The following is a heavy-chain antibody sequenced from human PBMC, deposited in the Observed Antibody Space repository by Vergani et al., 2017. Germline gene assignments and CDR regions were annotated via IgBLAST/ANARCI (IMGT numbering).Heavy chain of an antibody. CDR3: ANSGVDYDILTGYYMAYYFDY. CDR1: GFTFSSYA. CDR2: ISGSGGST. D-gene: IGHD3-9*01. V-gene: IGHV3-23*01. J-gene: IGHJ4*02. Sequence: EVQLLESGGGLVQPGGSLRLSCAASGFTFSSYAMSWVRQAPGKGLEWVSAISGSGGSTYYADSVKGRFTISRDNSKNTLYLQMNSLRAEDTAVYHCANSGVDYDILTGYYMAYYFDYWGQGTLVAVSS.